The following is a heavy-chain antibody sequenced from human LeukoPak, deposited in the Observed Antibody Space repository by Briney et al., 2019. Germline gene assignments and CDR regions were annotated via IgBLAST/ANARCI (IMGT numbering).Heavy chain of an antibody. D-gene: IGHD3-3*01. CDR3: ARVGSGSQAFDI. CDR2: INPSGGST. CDR1: GYTFTSYY. V-gene: IGHV1-46*01. J-gene: IGHJ3*02. Sequence: GASVKVSCKASGYTFTSYYIHWVRQAPGQGLEWMGIINPSGGSTSYAQKFQGRATMTRDTSTSTVYMELSSLRSEDTAVYYCARVGSGSQAFDIWGQGTMVTVSS.